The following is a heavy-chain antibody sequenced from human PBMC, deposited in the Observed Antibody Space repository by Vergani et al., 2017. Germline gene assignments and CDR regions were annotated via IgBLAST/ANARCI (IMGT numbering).Heavy chain of an antibody. CDR3: ARALGYCSGGSCYVDYYYYGMDV. CDR1: GGTFSSYA. J-gene: IGHJ6*02. V-gene: IGHV1-69*01. D-gene: IGHD2-15*01. CDR2: IIPIFGTA. Sequence: QVQLVQSGAEVKKPGSSVKVSCKASGGTFSSYAISWVRQAPGQGLEWMGGIIPIFGTANYAQKFQGRVTITADESTSTAYMELSSLRSEATAVYYCARALGYCSGGSCYVDYYYYGMDVWGQGTTVTVSS.